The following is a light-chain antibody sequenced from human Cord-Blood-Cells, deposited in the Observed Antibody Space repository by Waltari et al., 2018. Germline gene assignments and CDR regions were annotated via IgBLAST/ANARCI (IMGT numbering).Light chain of an antibody. Sequence: SYELTLPPSVSVSPGQTASITCSGDTLGDKYACWYQQKPGQSPVLVIYQDTKRPSGIPERFSGSSAGNTATLTSGGTQAMDEADYYCQAWDSSSHVVFGGGTKLTVL. V-gene: IGLV3-1*01. CDR1: TLGDKY. J-gene: IGLJ2*01. CDR2: QDT. CDR3: QAWDSSSHVV.